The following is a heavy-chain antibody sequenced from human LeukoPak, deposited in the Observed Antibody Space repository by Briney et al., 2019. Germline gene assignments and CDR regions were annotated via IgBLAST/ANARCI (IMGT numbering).Heavy chain of an antibody. CDR2: IYSGGST. Sequence: GGSLRLSCAASGFTVSSNYMSWVRQAPGKGVEWVSVIYSGGSTYYADSGKGRFTISRDNSKNTLYLQMNSLRAEDTAVYYCARGTRIFGVVGLLDYWGQGTLVTVSS. D-gene: IGHD3-3*01. J-gene: IGHJ4*02. CDR3: ARGTRIFGVVGLLDY. V-gene: IGHV3-53*01. CDR1: GFTVSSNY.